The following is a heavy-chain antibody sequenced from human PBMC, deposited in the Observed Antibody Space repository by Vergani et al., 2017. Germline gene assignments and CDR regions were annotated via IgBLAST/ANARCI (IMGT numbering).Heavy chain of an antibody. D-gene: IGHD3-9*01. CDR2: INPSGGHT. CDR1: GYTFSNYY. J-gene: IGHJ4*02. V-gene: IGHV1-46*03. Sequence: QVQVVQSGAEVKKSRASVKVSCKTSGYTFSNYYMHLVRQAPGQGLEWMGIINPSGGHTNYAQKFQGRVTMTRDTSTSTVYMELSSLRSEDTAIYYCARGDYGILTGYRYWGQGTLVTVSA. CDR3: ARGDYGILTGYRY.